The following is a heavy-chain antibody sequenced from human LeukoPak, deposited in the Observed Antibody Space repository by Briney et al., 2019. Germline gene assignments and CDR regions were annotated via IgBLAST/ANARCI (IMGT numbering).Heavy chain of an antibody. D-gene: IGHD3-9*01. V-gene: IGHV3-48*01. CDR2: ISSGSGTI. CDR3: AREFVLRYFEGYMDV. Sequence: PGRSLRLSCAASGFTFDDYAMHWVRQAPGKGLEWLSYISSGSGTIYYADSVKGRFTISRDNAKNLLYLQMNRLRAEDTAVYYCAREFVLRYFEGYMDVWGKGTTVTVSS. J-gene: IGHJ6*03. CDR1: GFTFDDYA.